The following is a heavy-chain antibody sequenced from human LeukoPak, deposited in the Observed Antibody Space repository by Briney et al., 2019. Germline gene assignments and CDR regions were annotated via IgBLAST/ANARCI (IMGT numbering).Heavy chain of an antibody. J-gene: IGHJ4*02. CDR1: GGSISSSSYY. V-gene: IGHV4-61*01. CDR3: ARAQYSGYDSPFDY. D-gene: IGHD5-12*01. CDR2: IYYSGST. Sequence: SETLSLTCTVSGGSISSSSYYWSWIRQPPGKGLEWIGYIYYSGSTNYNPSLKSRVTISVDTSKNQFSLKLSSVTAADTAVYYCARAQYSGYDSPFDYWGQGTLVTVSS.